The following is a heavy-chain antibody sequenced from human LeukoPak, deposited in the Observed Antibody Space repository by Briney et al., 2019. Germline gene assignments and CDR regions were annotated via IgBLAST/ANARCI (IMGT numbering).Heavy chain of an antibody. CDR1: GGSISSYY. V-gene: IGHV4-59*01. CDR3: ARDLLDGMDV. CDR2: IYYSGST. Sequence: KPSETLSLTCSVSGGSISSYYWSWIRQPPGKGLGWVGYIYYSGSTNYNPSLKSRVTISVDTSKNQVSLKLNSVTAADTAVYYCARDLLDGMDVWGQGTTVTVSS. J-gene: IGHJ6*02. D-gene: IGHD2-15*01.